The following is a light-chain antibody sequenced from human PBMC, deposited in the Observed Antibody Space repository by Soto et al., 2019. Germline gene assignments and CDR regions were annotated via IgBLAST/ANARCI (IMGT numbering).Light chain of an antibody. Sequence: EIVLTQSPGALSLSPGERATLSCWASESVGDYLAWYQQKPGQAPRLLIYGATKRTSGTPDRFSSTGSETAFTLAISRLEPGDFAVYYCQQYVTSPAITFGQGTRLEIK. CDR1: ESVGDY. J-gene: IGKJ5*01. V-gene: IGKV3-20*01. CDR3: QQYVTSPAIT. CDR2: GAT.